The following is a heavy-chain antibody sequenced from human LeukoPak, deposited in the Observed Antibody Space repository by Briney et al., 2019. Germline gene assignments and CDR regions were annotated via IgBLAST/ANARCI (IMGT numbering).Heavy chain of an antibody. V-gene: IGHV3-53*01. CDR1: GFTFSRNY. Sequence: QPGGSLRLSCEASGFTFSRNYMSWVRQAPGKGLELVSIISSGSSTYYTDSVKGRFTISRDNSKNTLYLQMNSLRAEDTAVYYCATGPPHSLDYWGQGTLVTVSS. CDR3: ATGPPHSLDY. J-gene: IGHJ4*02. CDR2: ISSGSST.